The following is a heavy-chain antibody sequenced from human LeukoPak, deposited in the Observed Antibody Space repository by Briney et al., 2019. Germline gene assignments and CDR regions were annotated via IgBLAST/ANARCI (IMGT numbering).Heavy chain of an antibody. J-gene: IGHJ4*02. CDR1: GFTFNTYA. V-gene: IGHV3-23*01. CDR2: ISASGAGT. CDR3: AKDWSGSDYFDY. D-gene: IGHD1-14*01. Sequence: GGSLRLSCAASGFTFNTYAMSWVRQAPGKGLEWVSSISASGAGTYYADSVKGRFTISRDNSENTVYLQMNSLSAEDTAIYYCAKDWSGSDYFDYWGQGTLVTVSS.